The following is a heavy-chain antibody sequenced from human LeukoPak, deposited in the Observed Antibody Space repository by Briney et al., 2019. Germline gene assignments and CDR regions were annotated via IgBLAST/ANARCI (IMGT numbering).Heavy chain of an antibody. J-gene: IGHJ5*02. CDR3: ARDDAYSSGWYLANWFDP. Sequence: GGSLRLSCAASGFTFSSYWMHWVRHAPGKGLVWVSRINSDGSSTSYADSVKGRFTISRDNAKNTLYLQMNSLRAEDTAVYYCARDDAYSSGWYLANWFDPWGQGALVTVSS. D-gene: IGHD6-19*01. CDR2: INSDGSST. V-gene: IGHV3-74*01. CDR1: GFTFSSYW.